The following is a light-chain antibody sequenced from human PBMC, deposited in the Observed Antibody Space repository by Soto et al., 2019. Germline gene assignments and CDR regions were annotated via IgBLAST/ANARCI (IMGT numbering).Light chain of an antibody. CDR3: QQYNVWPPLT. Sequence: EIVMTQSPVTLSVSPGERVILSCRASQSISSKLAWYQKKPGQAPRLLIYDASTRADGIPVRFSGSGSGTEFTLTISSLQSEDSALYFCQQYNVWPPLTFGGGTKVEIK. CDR2: DAS. V-gene: IGKV3-15*01. CDR1: QSISSK. J-gene: IGKJ4*01.